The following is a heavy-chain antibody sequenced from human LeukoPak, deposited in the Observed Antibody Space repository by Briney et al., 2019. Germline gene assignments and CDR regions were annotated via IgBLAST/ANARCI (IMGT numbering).Heavy chain of an antibody. D-gene: IGHD3-22*01. CDR2: IIPIFGTA. CDR1: GGTFSSHA. J-gene: IGHJ4*02. V-gene: IGHV1-69*13. Sequence: ASVKVSCKASGGTFSSHAISWVRQAPGQGLEWMGGIIPIFGTANYAQRFQGRVTITADESTSTAYMELSSLRSEDTAVYYCARGGFATYYFDYWGQGTLVTVSS. CDR3: ARGGFATYYFDY.